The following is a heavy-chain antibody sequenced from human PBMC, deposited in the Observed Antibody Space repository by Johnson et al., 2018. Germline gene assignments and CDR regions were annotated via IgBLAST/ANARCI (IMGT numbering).Heavy chain of an antibody. Sequence: EVQLVESGGGLVNPGESLTLSCAASGFTFSGSAMHGVRQASGKGLEWIGRIRSKANSYATAYAASVKGMFTISRVDSKNTAYRQMNSLKTEDTAVYYCTSEGHWGQGTLVTVSS. V-gene: IGHV3-73*01. CDR2: IRSKANSYAT. CDR3: TSEGH. J-gene: IGHJ1*01. CDR1: GFTFSGSA.